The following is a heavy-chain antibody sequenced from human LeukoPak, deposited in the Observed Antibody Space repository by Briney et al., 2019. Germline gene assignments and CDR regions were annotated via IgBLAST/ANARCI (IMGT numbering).Heavy chain of an antibody. D-gene: IGHD1-14*01. CDR1: GIPFSNYT. CDR3: ARHSPGRGGDY. J-gene: IGHJ4*02. Sequence: PGGSLRLSCAASGIPFSNYTVTWVRQAPGKGLVWVSSISGSSRYIHYSDSVRGRFSISRDNAKNSVYLQMDSLTADDTAVYYCARHSPGRGGDYWGQGTLVTVSS. CDR2: ISGSSRYI. V-gene: IGHV3-21*06.